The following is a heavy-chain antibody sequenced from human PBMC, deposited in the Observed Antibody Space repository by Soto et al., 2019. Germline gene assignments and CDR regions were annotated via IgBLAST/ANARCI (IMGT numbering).Heavy chain of an antibody. CDR3: ARDQDSSSWAHYYYALDV. Sequence: QVQLVESGGGVVQPGRSLRLSCAASGFTFSSYGMHWVRQAPGEGLEWVALIWFDGNNKYYGDSVKGRFTISRDNSKNTXXLQMNSLRAEDTAMYYCARDQDSSSWAHYYYALDVWGQGTTVTVSS. D-gene: IGHD6-13*01. CDR2: IWFDGNNK. J-gene: IGHJ6*01. V-gene: IGHV3-33*01. CDR1: GFTFSSYG.